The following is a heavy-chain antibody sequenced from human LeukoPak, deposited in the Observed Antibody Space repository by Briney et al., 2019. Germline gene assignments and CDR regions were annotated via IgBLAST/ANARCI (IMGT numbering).Heavy chain of an antibody. V-gene: IGHV4-34*01. CDR1: GGSFSGYY. CDR3: ARRSRYYYDSSGPSYFDY. D-gene: IGHD3-22*01. Sequence: SGTLSLTCAVYGGSFSGYYWSWIRQPPGKGLEWMGEINHSGSTNYNPSLKSQVTISVDTSKNQFSLKLSSVTAADTAVYYCARRSRYYYDSSGPSYFDYWGQGTLVTVSS. CDR2: INHSGST. J-gene: IGHJ4*02.